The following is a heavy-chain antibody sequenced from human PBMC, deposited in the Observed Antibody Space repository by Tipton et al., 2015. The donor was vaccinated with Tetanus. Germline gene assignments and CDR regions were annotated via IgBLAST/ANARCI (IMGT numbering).Heavy chain of an antibody. CDR2: VYYTGST. J-gene: IGHJ3*01. Sequence: GLVKPSETLSLTCTVSGGSMSTYYWSWIRQPPGKGLEWIGYVYYTGSTDYNPSLKSRVTISVDTSKSQFSLRLTSVTAADTAVYYCARRSYCSSSRCFDAFDLWGQGTMVTVSS. D-gene: IGHD2-2*01. CDR1: GGSMSTYY. CDR3: ARRSYCSSSRCFDAFDL. V-gene: IGHV4-59*01.